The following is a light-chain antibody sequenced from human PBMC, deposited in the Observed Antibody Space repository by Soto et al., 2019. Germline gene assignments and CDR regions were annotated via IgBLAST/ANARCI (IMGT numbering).Light chain of an antibody. CDR2: DVS. CDR3: SSFTDTGTVM. J-gene: IGLJ3*02. V-gene: IGLV2-14*03. Sequence: QSALTQPASVSGSPGQSFTISCTGTSSDVGAHHSDSWYQQHPGKAPKLIIFDVSNRPSGVSNRFSGSKSGNTASLTISGLHAEDDADYYCSSFTDTGTVMFGGGTKLTVL. CDR1: SSDVGAHHS.